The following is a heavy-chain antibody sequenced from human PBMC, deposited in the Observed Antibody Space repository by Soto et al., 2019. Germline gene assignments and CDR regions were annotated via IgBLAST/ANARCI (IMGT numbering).Heavy chain of an antibody. D-gene: IGHD3-16*01. J-gene: IGHJ4*02. Sequence: EVHLLESGGGLAQPGGSLRLSCEASGFSFSTYEMSWARQAPGKGLEWVSFISDTGHSTYYANFVKGRFTISRDNSQNTLYLHMNGLRAEDAAVYYCVQGGHLDYRGQGILVAVSS. V-gene: IGHV3-23*01. CDR2: ISDTGHST. CDR1: GFSFSTYE. CDR3: VQGGHLDY.